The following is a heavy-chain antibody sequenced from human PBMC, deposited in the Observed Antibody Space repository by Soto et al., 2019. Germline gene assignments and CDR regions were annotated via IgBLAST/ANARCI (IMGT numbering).Heavy chain of an antibody. D-gene: IGHD2-15*01. Sequence: ASVKVSCKASGYTFTDYYMHWVRQAPGQGLEWMGWINPNNGGTSYAQKFEGWVTMTRDNSKNTLYLQMNSLRAEDTAVYYCAKERDIVVVVAPLDYWGQGTLVTVS. J-gene: IGHJ4*02. CDR3: AKERDIVVVVAPLDY. CDR2: INPNNGGT. V-gene: IGHV1-2*04. CDR1: GYTFTDYY.